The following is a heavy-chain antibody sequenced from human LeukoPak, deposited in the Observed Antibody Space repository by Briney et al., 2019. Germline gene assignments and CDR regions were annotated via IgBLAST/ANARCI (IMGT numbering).Heavy chain of an antibody. CDR2: IIPIFGTA. V-gene: IGHV1-69*13. Sequence: SVKVSCKASGGTFSSYAISWVRQAPGQGLGWMGGIIPIFGTANYAQKFQGRVTITADESTSTAYMELSSLRSEDTAVYYCASQDMVVVPAATARDYYYYMDVWGKGTTVTVSS. CDR3: ASQDMVVVPAATARDYYYYMDV. D-gene: IGHD2-2*01. J-gene: IGHJ6*03. CDR1: GGTFSSYA.